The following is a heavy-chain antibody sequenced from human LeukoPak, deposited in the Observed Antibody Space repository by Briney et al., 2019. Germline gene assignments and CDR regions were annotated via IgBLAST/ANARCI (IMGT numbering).Heavy chain of an antibody. CDR1: GRTFSSYT. J-gene: IGHJ4*02. CDR3: ARAAAGTGGDY. D-gene: IGHD6-13*01. V-gene: IGHV1-69*02. Sequence: RASVRVSCKASGRTFSSYTISWVRQAPGQGLEWMGRIIPILGIANYAQKFQGRVTITADKSTSTAYMELSSLRSEDTAVYYCARAAAGTGGDYWGQGTLVTVSS. CDR2: IIPILGIA.